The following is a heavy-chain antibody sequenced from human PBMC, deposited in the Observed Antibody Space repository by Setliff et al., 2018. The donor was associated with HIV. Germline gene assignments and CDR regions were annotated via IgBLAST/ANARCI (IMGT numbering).Heavy chain of an antibody. CDR3: ARGTGGHYYYYYYMDV. J-gene: IGHJ6*03. CDR2: ITSSGSTI. V-gene: IGHV3-11*04. D-gene: IGHD3-10*01. Sequence: GGSLRLSCAASGFTFSNAWMSWIRQAPGKGLEWVSYITSSGSTIYYADSVKGRFTISRDNAKSSLYLQMNSLRAEDTAVYYCARGTGGHYYYYYYMDVWGKGTTVTVSS. CDR1: GFTFSNAW.